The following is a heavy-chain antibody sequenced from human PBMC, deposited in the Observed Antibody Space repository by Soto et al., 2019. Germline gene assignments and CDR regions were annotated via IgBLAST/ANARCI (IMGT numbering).Heavy chain of an antibody. D-gene: IGHD3-10*01. CDR3: ARDRIWFGELLAYYYYMDV. J-gene: IGHJ6*03. CDR1: GFTFSSYW. V-gene: IGHV3-7*01. CDR2: IKQDGSEK. Sequence: GGSLRLSCAASGFTFSSYWMSWVRQAPGKGLEWVANIKQDGSEKYYVDSVKGRFTISRDNAKNSLYLQMNSLRAEDTAVYYCARDRIWFGELLAYYYYMDVWGKGTTVTVSS.